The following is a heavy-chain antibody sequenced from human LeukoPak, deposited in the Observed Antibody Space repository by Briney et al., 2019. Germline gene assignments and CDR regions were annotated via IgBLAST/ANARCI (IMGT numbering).Heavy chain of an antibody. D-gene: IGHD6-13*01. CDR2: VSSSGSNT. CDR1: GFTFSVSV. Sequence: GGSLRLSCAASGFTFSVSVMNWVRQAPGKGLEWVSGVSSSGSNTYYAESVKGRFTISRDNHKNTVHLQMNSLRVEDTATYYCAKEGGYASSWIWGQGILVTVSS. J-gene: IGHJ4*02. CDR3: AKEGGYASSWI. V-gene: IGHV3-23*05.